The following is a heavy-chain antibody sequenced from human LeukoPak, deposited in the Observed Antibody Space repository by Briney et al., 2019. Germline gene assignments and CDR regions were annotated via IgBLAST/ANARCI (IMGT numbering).Heavy chain of an antibody. V-gene: IGHV1-18*01. CDR1: GGTFSSYA. CDR3: ARPIGGAVAGTFDY. J-gene: IGHJ4*02. D-gene: IGHD6-19*01. CDR2: ISAYNGNT. Sequence: GASVKVSCKASGGTFSSYAISWVRQAPGQGLEWMGWISAYNGNTNYAQKLQGRVTVTTDTSTSTAYVELRSLRSDDTAVYYCARPIGGAVAGTFDYWGQGTLVTVSS.